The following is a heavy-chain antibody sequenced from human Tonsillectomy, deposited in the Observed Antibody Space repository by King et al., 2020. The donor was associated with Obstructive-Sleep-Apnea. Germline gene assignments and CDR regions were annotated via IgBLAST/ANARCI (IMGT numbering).Heavy chain of an antibody. Sequence: VQLQESGPGLVKPSETLSLSCTVSGSSISSYYWTWIRQPPGKGLEWIGYMFYNGSTYYNPSLKSRVTISVDTSKIQFSLTLTSVTAADTAVYYCARSSKYQVLLWGQGTLVTVSS. CDR1: GSSISSYY. CDR2: MFYNGST. V-gene: IGHV4-59*03. J-gene: IGHJ1*01. CDR3: ARSSKYQVLL. D-gene: IGHD5/OR15-5a*01.